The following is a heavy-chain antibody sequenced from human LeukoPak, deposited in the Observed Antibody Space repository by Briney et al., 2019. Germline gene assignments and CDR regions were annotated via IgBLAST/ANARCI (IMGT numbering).Heavy chain of an antibody. D-gene: IGHD3-10*01. CDR3: AKHYYGPGSSRGNWFDP. J-gene: IGHJ5*02. CDR2: IYYSGST. V-gene: IGHV4-59*01. Sequence: SETLSLTCTVSGGSISSYYWSWIRQPPGKGLEWIGYIYYSGSTNYNPSLKSRVTISVDTSKNQFSLKLSSVAAADTAVYYCAKHYYGPGSSRGNWFDPWGQGTLVTVSS. CDR1: GGSISSYY.